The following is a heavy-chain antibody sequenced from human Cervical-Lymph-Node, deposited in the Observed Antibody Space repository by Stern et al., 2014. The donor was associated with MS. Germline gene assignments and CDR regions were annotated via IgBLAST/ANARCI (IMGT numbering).Heavy chain of an antibody. V-gene: IGHV3-30-3*01. J-gene: IGHJ4*02. Sequence: QVQLVESGGGVVQPGRSQGLSCAASGFTFSAYAMHWVRQAPGKGLEWVAVISADGNTKFYADSVKGRFTISRDNSKNTLFLQMNSLKIEDTAVYYCARDGRPVWGQGTLVAVSS. CDR3: ARDGRPV. CDR2: ISADGNTK. CDR1: GFTFSAYA.